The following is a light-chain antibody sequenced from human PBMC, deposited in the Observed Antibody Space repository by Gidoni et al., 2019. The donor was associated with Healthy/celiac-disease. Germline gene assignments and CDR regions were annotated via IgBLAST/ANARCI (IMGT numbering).Light chain of an antibody. CDR3: QQCYRTRVT. V-gene: IGKV1-39*01. Sequence: DIQMTQSPSSLSASVGDRVTITSRASNSISIYLNWYQQKPGKAPKLLIYAASSLQSGVPSRFSGSGSGTDFTLAISSLQPEDFATYYCQQCYRTRVTFXPXTKVDIK. CDR1: NSISIY. CDR2: AAS. J-gene: IGKJ3*01.